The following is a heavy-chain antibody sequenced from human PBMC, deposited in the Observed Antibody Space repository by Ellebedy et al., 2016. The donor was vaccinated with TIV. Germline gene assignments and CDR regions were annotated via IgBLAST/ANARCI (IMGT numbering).Heavy chain of an antibody. CDR1: GYTFTSYA. CDR3: ARERIGGV. CDR2: INAGNGNT. J-gene: IGHJ6*02. D-gene: IGHD2/OR15-2a*01. V-gene: IGHV1-3*01. Sequence: AASVKVSCKASGYTFTSYAMHWVRQAPGQRLEWMGWINAGNGNTKYSQKLQGRVTMTTDKSTSTANMELRSLRSDDTAVYYCARERIGGVWGQGTTVTVSS.